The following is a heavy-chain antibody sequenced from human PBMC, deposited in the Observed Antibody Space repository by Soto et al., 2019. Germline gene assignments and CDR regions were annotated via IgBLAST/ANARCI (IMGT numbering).Heavy chain of an antibody. J-gene: IGHJ4*02. CDR2: MNPNSGNT. D-gene: IGHD5-12*01. CDR1: GYTFTSYD. V-gene: IGHV1-8*01. Sequence: ASVKVSCKASGYTFTSYDINWVRQATGQGLEWMGWMNPNSGNTGYAQKFQGRVTMTRNTSISTAYMELSRLRSEDTAVYYWARVAEMATIPDYWGQGTLVTVSS. CDR3: ARVAEMATIPDY.